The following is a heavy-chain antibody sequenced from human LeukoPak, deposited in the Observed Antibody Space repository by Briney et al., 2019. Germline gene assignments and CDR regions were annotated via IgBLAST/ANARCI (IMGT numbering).Heavy chain of an antibody. J-gene: IGHJ3*02. Sequence: PSETLSLTCTVSGRSISSYYWSWIRQPAGKVLEWIGRIHTSGSTNYNPSLKSRVTMSVDTSKNQFSLKLSSVTAADTAVYYCARVRDTVTPGAFDIWGQGTMVTVSS. CDR3: ARVRDTVTPGAFDI. CDR2: IHTSGST. V-gene: IGHV4-4*07. D-gene: IGHD4-23*01. CDR1: GRSISSYY.